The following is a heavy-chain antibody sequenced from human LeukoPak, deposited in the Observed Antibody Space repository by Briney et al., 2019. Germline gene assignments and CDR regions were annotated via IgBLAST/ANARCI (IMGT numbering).Heavy chain of an antibody. J-gene: IGHJ6*02. CDR1: GFTFNSYW. CDR3: ARDYYGSGSCMDV. V-gene: IGHV3-7*05. CDR2: INEDGSTI. D-gene: IGHD3-10*01. Sequence: GESLRLSCEASGFTFNSYWMSWVRQAPGKGLEWVADINEDGSTIYYVNSVKGRFTISRDNAKNSLSLQLNSLRAEDTAVYYCARDYYGSGSCMDVWGQGTTVTVPS.